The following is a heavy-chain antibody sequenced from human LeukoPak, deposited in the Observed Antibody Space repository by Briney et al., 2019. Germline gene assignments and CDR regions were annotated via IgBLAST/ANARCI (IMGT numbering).Heavy chain of an antibody. D-gene: IGHD5-12*01. Sequence: PGGSLRLSCAASGFTFSSYGMHWVRQAPGKGLEWVAVISYDGSNKYYADSLKGRFTISRDNSKNTLYLQMNSLRAEDTAVYYCAKDMESGYDHPYYYYGMDVWGQGTTVTVSS. CDR2: ISYDGSNK. J-gene: IGHJ6*02. CDR3: AKDMESGYDHPYYYYGMDV. V-gene: IGHV3-30*18. CDR1: GFTFSSYG.